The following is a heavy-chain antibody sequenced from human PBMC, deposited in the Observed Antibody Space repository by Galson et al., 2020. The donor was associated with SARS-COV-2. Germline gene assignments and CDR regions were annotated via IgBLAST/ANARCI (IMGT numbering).Heavy chain of an antibody. D-gene: IGHD2-2*01. V-gene: IGHV5-51*01. CDR3: VVPAASTGISLDV. Sequence: GESLKISCQGSGYSFTAYWIGWVRQMPGKGLEWMGIIYPGDSHTRYSPSFQGQVTIPADKSISTAYLQWSSLKASDTAMYYCVVPAASTGISLDVWGKGTTITVSS. J-gene: IGHJ6*04. CDR2: IYPGDSHT. CDR1: GYSFTAYW.